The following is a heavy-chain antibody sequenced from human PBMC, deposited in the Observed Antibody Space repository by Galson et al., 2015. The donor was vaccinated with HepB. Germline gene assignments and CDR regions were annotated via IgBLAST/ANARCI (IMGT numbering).Heavy chain of an antibody. CDR3: VKGNYLHYVQSFVS. D-gene: IGHD3-10*02. V-gene: IGHV3-23*01. J-gene: IGHJ4*02. CDR2: ISGGGNT. CDR1: GFSFFSFA. Sequence: SLRLSCAASGFSFFSFAMSWVRQAPGKGLDWVSSISGGGNTYYGDSVRGRFTVSRDNSKNTVSLQMNSLRAEDTAVYYCVKGNYLHYVQSFVSWGQGTLVSVSS.